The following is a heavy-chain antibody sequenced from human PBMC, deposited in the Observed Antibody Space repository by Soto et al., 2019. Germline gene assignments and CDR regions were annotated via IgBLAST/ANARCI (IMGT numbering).Heavy chain of an antibody. D-gene: IGHD3-3*01. CDR1: GFTFSRYA. CDR3: ARDRYSYYDFWSGSLPYYYYGMDV. Sequence: SLRLYCAASGFTFSRYAMSWVRQAPGKRLEWVSAISGSGGSTYYADSVKGRFTISRDNSKNSLYLQMNSLRAEDTAVYYCARDRYSYYDFWSGSLPYYYYGMDVWGQGTTVTVSS. J-gene: IGHJ6*02. CDR2: ISGSGGST. V-gene: IGHV3-23*01.